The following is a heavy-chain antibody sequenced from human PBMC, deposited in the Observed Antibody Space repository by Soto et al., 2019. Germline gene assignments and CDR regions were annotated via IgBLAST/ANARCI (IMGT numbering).Heavy chain of an antibody. CDR1: GYTFTKYD. CDR3: ARSDGHTFNWLDS. V-gene: IGHV1-8*01. CDR2: MNPTSGNT. D-gene: IGHD2-2*02. Sequence: QVQLVQSGAEVKTPGASVKVSCKASGYTFTKYDMNWVRQAPGQGLEWMGWMNPTSGNTGYAQKFQGRLTMTWDTAIGIAHMELSSLRNEDTAVYYCARSDGHTFNWLDSWGQGPLVTVSA. J-gene: IGHJ5*01.